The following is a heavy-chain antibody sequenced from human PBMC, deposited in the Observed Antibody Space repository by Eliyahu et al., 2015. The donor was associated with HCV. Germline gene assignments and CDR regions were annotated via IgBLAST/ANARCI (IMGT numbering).Heavy chain of an antibody. CDR1: GGSISSSTYY. CDR3: ARDYFTDVDYGMDV. D-gene: IGHD2/OR15-2a*01. J-gene: IGHJ6*02. Sequence: VSGGSISSSTYYWGWIRQPPGKGLEWIGSIYYSGSTYYDPPLKSRATISVDTSKNQFSLKLNSVTAADTAVYYCARDYFTDVDYGMDVWGQGTTVTVSS. V-gene: IGHV4-39*07. CDR2: IYYSGST.